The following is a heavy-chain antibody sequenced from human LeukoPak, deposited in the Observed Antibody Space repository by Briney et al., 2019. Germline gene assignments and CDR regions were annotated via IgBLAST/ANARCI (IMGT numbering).Heavy chain of an antibody. J-gene: IGHJ4*02. CDR3: ARDGYTYYYDSRRGYYFDY. CDR2: IRSSSSYI. D-gene: IGHD3-22*01. CDR1: GFTFSSYS. V-gene: IGHV3-21*01. Sequence: GGSLRLSCAASGFTFSSYSMNWVHQAPGKGLEWVSSIRSSSSYIYYADSVKGRFTISRDNSKNTLYLQMNSLRAEDTAVYYCARDGYTYYYDSRRGYYFDYWGQGTLVTVSS.